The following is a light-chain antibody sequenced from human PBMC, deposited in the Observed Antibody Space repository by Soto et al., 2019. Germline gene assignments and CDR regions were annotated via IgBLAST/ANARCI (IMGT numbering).Light chain of an antibody. CDR3: VSYTTSASYV. CDR2: EVT. CDR1: SSDIGSHDY. V-gene: IGLV2-14*01. J-gene: IGLJ1*01. Sequence: QSAPTQPASVSGSPGQSITISCTGTSSDIGSHDYVSWYQHHPGKAPKLIIYEVTNRPSGVSDRFSGSKSGSTASLTISGLQAEDEADYYCVSYTTSASYVFGTGTKVTVL.